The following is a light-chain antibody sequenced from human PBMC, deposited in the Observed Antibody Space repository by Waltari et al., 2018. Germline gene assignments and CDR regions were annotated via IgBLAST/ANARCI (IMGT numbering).Light chain of an antibody. V-gene: IGLV1-40*01. CDR1: SSNIGTGDL. CDR2: GGT. Sequence: QSVLTQPPSVSGAPGQRVTISCTGSSSNIGTGDLVYWYQKLPGTPPKLLIYGGTQRPSRLPDRFCGSESGTSAAPAIIGLRAEAEADYYCQSYDISLSGHVVFGGGTKLTVL. CDR3: QSYDISLSGHVV. J-gene: IGLJ2*01.